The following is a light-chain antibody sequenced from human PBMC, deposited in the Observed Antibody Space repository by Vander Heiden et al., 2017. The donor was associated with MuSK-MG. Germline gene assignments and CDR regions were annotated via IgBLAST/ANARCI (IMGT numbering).Light chain of an antibody. V-gene: IGLV8-61*01. CDR2: STN. J-gene: IGLJ3*02. Sequence: QTVVTQEPSFSVSPGGTVTLTCGLSSGSVSTSYYPSWYQQTPGQAPRTLIYSTNTRSSGVPDRFSGSILGNTAALTITGAQADDESDYYCVLYMGSGIWVFGGGTKLTGL. CDR1: SGSVSTSYY. CDR3: VLYMGSGIWV.